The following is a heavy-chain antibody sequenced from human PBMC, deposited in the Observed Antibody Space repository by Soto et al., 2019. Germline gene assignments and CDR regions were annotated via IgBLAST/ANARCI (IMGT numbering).Heavy chain of an antibody. D-gene: IGHD2-2*03. CDR2: IIPSFGRT. CDR3: ADLSLGYCSSTTCPPDY. CDR1: GCGLKNYA. Sequence: SVKVSCKVSGCGLKNYAISRVRQAPGQGLEWMGGIIPSFGRTTYAQKFQGRVTITADEFTSTVNLELRGLRSEDSAIYFCADLSLGYCSSTTCPPDYWGQGTLVTVSS. J-gene: IGHJ4*02. V-gene: IGHV1-69*13.